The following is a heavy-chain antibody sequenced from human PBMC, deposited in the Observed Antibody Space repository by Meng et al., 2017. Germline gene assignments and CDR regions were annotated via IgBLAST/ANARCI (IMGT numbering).Heavy chain of an antibody. CDR3: ARRDYFDY. CDR1: GASIGSGDYY. V-gene: IGHV4-30-4*01. Sequence: QVQLQEAGPGLVNPSQTLSLTCTVSGASIGSGDYYWSWIRQPPGKGLELIGHIYHSGSTNNNPSLKSRVTISVDTSKNQFSLKLSSVTAADTAVYYCARRDYFDYWGQGTLVTVSS. J-gene: IGHJ4*02. CDR2: IYHSGST.